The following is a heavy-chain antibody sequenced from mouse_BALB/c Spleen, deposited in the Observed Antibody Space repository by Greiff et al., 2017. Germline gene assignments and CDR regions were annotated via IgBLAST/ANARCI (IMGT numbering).Heavy chain of an antibody. CDR3: TRDYYGSSYYFDY. V-gene: IGHV1S81*02. CDR1: GYTFTSYY. J-gene: IGHJ2*01. CDR2: INPSNGGT. Sequence: VQLQQSGAELVKPGASVKLSCKASGYTFTSYYMYWVKQRPGQGLEWIGEINPSNGGTNFNEKFKNKATLTVDKSSSTAYMQLSSLTSEDSAVYYCTRDYYGSSYYFDYWGQGTTLTVSS. D-gene: IGHD1-1*01.